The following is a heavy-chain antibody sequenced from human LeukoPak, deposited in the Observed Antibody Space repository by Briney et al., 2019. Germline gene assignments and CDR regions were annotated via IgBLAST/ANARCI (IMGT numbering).Heavy chain of an antibody. J-gene: IGHJ6*02. CDR2: ISWNRGTI. CDR1: GFDDYA. CDR3: ATDSFDSSGYYPYYYGMDV. Sequence: PGGSLRLSCAASGFDDYAMHWGRQAPGKGLEWVSGISWNRGTIVYADSVKGRFTISRDNTKNSLYLQMNSLRAEDTAVYYCATDSFDSSGYYPYYYGMDVRGQGTTVTVSS. V-gene: IGHV3-9*01. D-gene: IGHD3-22*01.